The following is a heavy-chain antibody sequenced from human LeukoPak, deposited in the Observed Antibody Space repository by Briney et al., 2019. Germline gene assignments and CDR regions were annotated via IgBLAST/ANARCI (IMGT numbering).Heavy chain of an antibody. Sequence: ASVKVSCKASGYTFTGYYMHWVRQAPGQGLEWMGWINPNSGGTNYAQKFQGGVTMTRDTSISTAYMELSRLRSDDTAVYYCARGTYLQWLVLVSYYYYMDVWGKGTTVTVSS. D-gene: IGHD6-19*01. CDR2: INPNSGGT. CDR1: GYTFTGYY. V-gene: IGHV1-2*02. J-gene: IGHJ6*03. CDR3: ARGTYLQWLVLVSYYYYMDV.